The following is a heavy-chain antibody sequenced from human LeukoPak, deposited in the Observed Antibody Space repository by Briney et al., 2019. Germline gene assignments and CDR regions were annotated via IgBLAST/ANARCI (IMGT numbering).Heavy chain of an antibody. CDR3: ATVFGGYSYGYSWTSLGY. D-gene: IGHD5-18*01. CDR2: INPSGGST. J-gene: IGHJ4*02. CDR1: GYTFTSYY. V-gene: IGHV1-46*01. Sequence: ASVKVSCKASGYTFTSYYMHWVRQAPGQGLEWMGIINPSGGSTSYAQKFQGRVTMTEDTSTDTAYMELSSLRSEDTAVYYCATVFGGYSYGYSWTSLGYWGQGTLVTVSS.